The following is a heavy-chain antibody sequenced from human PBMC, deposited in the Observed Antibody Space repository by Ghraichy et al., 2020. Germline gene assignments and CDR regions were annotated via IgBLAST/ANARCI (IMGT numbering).Heavy chain of an antibody. CDR3: AKDLFPSSGSYYNPIIDY. D-gene: IGHD3-10*01. Sequence: GGSLRLSCAASGFTFSSYAMSWVRQAPGKGLEWVSAISGSGGSTYYADSVKGRFTISRDNSKNTLYLQMNSLRAEDTAVYYCAKDLFPSSGSYYNPIIDYWGQGTLVTVSS. V-gene: IGHV3-23*01. CDR2: ISGSGGST. J-gene: IGHJ4*02. CDR1: GFTFSSYA.